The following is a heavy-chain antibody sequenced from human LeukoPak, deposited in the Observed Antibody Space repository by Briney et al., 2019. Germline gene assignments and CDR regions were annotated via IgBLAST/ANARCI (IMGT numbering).Heavy chain of an antibody. CDR2: ISGYSGNT. D-gene: IGHD1-26*01. Sequence: ASVTVSFKSSVYSFTTYGISWVRQAPGQGLEGMGWISGYSGNTNYAPKLQGRVTMTTDTSTSTAYMELRSLTSADTGTYYCARVGATYGDPLEYDYWGQGTLVTVSS. CDR3: ARVGATYGDPLEYDY. J-gene: IGHJ4*02. CDR1: VYSFTTYG. V-gene: IGHV1-18*01.